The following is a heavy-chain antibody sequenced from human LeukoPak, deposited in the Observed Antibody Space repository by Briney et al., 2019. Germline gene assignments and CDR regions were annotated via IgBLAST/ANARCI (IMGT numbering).Heavy chain of an antibody. Sequence: LSLTCTVSGGSISSYYWSWIRQPPGKGLEWVGRSRNKARSYTTDYAASVKGRFTISRDGSKNSVFLQMNSLQTEDTAVYYCARTYYDILTGIRDFDYWGQGTLVTVSS. CDR1: GGSISSYY. D-gene: IGHD3-9*01. J-gene: IGHJ4*02. CDR3: ARTYYDILTGIRDFDY. V-gene: IGHV3-72*01. CDR2: SRNKARSYTT.